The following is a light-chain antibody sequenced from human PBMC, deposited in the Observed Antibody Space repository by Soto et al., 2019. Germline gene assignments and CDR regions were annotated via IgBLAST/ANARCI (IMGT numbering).Light chain of an antibody. V-gene: IGKV1-33*01. CDR1: QDISNN. Sequence: DIQMTQSPSSLSASVGDRVTITCQASQDISNNLNWYQQKPGTAPKLLIYDASNLETGVPSRFSGSGSGTDFSFTISSLQPEDFATYYCQQANSFPITFGQGTRLEIK. CDR3: QQANSFPIT. CDR2: DAS. J-gene: IGKJ5*01.